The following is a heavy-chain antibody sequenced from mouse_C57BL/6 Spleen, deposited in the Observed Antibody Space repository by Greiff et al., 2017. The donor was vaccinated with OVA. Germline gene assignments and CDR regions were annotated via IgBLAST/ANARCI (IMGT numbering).Heavy chain of an antibody. CDR2: IRNKANNHAT. D-gene: IGHD1-1*01. J-gene: IGHJ2*01. CDR1: GFTFSDAW. CDR3: TGGYGSSYLYFDY. V-gene: IGHV6-6*01. Sequence: EVMLVESGGGLVQPGGSMKLSCAASGFTFSDAWMDWVRQSPEKGLEWVAEIRNKANNHATYYAESVKGRFTISRDDSKSSVYLQMNSLRAEDTGIYYCTGGYGSSYLYFDYWGQGTTLTVSS.